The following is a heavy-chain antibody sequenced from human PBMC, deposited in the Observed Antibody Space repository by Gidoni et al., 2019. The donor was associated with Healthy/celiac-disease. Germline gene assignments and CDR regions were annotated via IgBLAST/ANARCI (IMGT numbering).Heavy chain of an antibody. Sequence: GKGLEWVAVISYDGSNKYYADSVKGRFTISRDNSKNTLYLQMNSLRAEDTAVYYCARDGEFSEVVPAANNWFDPWGQGTLVTVSS. CDR2: ISYDGSNK. D-gene: IGHD2-2*01. J-gene: IGHJ5*02. V-gene: IGHV3-30-3*01. CDR3: ARDGEFSEVVPAANNWFDP.